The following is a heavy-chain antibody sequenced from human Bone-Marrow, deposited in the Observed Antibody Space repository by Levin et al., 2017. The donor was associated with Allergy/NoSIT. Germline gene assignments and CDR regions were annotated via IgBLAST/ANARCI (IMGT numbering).Heavy chain of an antibody. D-gene: IGHD2-15*01. CDR3: AGQKAGRGYCSGGSCYPADY. V-gene: IGHV3-23*01. Sequence: GGSLRLSCAASGFTFSSYAMSWVRQAPGKGLEWVSAISGSGGSTYYADSVKGRFTISRDNSKNTLYLQMNSLRAEDTAVYYCAGQKAGRGYCSGGSCYPADYWGQGTLVTVSS. CDR1: GFTFSSYA. J-gene: IGHJ4*02. CDR2: ISGSGGST.